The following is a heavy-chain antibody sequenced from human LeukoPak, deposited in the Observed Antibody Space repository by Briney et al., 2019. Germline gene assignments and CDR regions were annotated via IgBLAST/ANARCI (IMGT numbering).Heavy chain of an antibody. CDR2: INHSGST. CDR1: GVSFRGYY. CDR3: ARATTVVTRGNQRTRYFQH. J-gene: IGHJ1*01. V-gene: IGHV4-34*01. Sequence: SETLSLTCAVYGVSFRGYYWSWIRQPPGKGLEWIGEINHSGSTNYNPSLKSRVTISVDTSKNQFSLKLSSVTAADTAVYYCARATTVVTRGNQRTRYFQHWGQGTLVTVSS. D-gene: IGHD4-23*01.